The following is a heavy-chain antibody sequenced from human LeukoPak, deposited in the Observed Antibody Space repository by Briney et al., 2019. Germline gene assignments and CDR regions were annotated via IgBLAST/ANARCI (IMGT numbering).Heavy chain of an antibody. J-gene: IGHJ6*03. V-gene: IGHV4-61*02. D-gene: IGHD3-10*01. CDR1: GGSISSGSYY. CDR3: ARASPGRAAHRVYYYYYYMDV. Sequence: SETLSLTCTVSGGSISSGSYYWSWIRQPAGKGLEWIGRIYTSGSTNYNPSLKSRVTISVDTSKNQFSLKLSSVTAADTAVYYCARASPGRAAHRVYYYYYYMDVWGKGTTVTVSS. CDR2: IYTSGST.